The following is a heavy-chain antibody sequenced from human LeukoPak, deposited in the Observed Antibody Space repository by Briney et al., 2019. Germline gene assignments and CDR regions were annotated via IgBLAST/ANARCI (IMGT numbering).Heavy chain of an antibody. CDR1: GFTFSSYA. Sequence: GGSLRLSCAASGFTFSSYAMSWVRRAPGKGLEWVSAISGSGGSTYYADSVKGRFTISRDNSKNTLYLQMNSLRAEDTAVYYCARSNPYSSGWYRAYYFDYWGQGTLVTVSS. CDR2: ISGSGGST. J-gene: IGHJ4*02. V-gene: IGHV3-23*01. CDR3: ARSNPYSSGWYRAYYFDY. D-gene: IGHD6-19*01.